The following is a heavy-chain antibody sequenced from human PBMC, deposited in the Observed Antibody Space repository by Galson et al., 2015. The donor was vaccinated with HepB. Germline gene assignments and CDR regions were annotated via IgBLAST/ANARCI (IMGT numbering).Heavy chain of an antibody. D-gene: IGHD3-16*01. J-gene: IGHJ1*01. Sequence: SVKVSCKASGGTFSSYAISWVRQAPGQGLEWMGRIIPILGIANYAQKFQGRVTITADKSTSTAYMELSSLRSEDTAVYYCARATFQALREQGYFQHWGQGTLVTVSS. CDR1: GGTFSSYA. CDR2: IIPILGIA. V-gene: IGHV1-69*04. CDR3: ARATFQALREQGYFQH.